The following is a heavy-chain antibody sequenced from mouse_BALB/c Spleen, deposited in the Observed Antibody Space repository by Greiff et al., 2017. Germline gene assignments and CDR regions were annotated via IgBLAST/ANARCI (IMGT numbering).Heavy chain of an antibody. D-gene: IGHD2-4*01. Sequence: QVQLKESGAELARPGASVKLSCKASGYTFTSYWMQWVEQRPGQGLEWIGAIYPGDGDTRYTQKFKGKATLTADKSSSTAYMQLSSLASEDSAVYYCAREGLRRYFDYWGQGTTLTVSS. CDR1: GYTFTSYW. CDR3: AREGLRRYFDY. V-gene: IGHV1-87*01. CDR2: IYPGDGDT. J-gene: IGHJ2*01.